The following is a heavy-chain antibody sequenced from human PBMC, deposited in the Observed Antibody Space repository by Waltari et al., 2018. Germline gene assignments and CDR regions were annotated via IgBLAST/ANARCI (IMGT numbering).Heavy chain of an antibody. CDR2: IYSGGTT. V-gene: IGHV3-53*01. Sequence: EVQLVESGGGLIQPGGSLRLPCAAPGVTVHNNYMNWVRQAPGKGLEWVSVIYSGGTTYYTDSVKGRFTISRDNSKNTVYLQMNNLRAEDTAVYYCATDPGLRNGMDGWGQGTTVTVSS. D-gene: IGHD4-17*01. J-gene: IGHJ6*02. CDR3: ATDPGLRNGMDG. CDR1: GVTVHNNY.